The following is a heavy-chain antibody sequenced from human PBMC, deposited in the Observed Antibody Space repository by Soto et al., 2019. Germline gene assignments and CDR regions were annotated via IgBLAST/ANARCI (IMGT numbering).Heavy chain of an antibody. CDR1: GYTFTSYV. CDR2: ISAYNGNT. Sequence: VASVKVSCKASGYTFTSYVISWVRQAPGQGLEWMGWISAYNGNTNYAQKLQGRVTMTTDTSTSTAYMELKSLRSDDTAVYYCARESKYSSGWYENYYYYYYMDVWGKGTTVTVSS. V-gene: IGHV1-18*01. J-gene: IGHJ6*03. D-gene: IGHD6-19*01. CDR3: ARESKYSSGWYENYYYYYYMDV.